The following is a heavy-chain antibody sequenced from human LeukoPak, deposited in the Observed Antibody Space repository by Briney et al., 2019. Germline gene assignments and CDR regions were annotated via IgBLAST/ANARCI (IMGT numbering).Heavy chain of an antibody. CDR1: GYSFTSYW. Sequence: GGSLKISCKGSGYSFTSYWIGWVRQMPGKGLEWMGIIYPGDSDTRYSPSFQGQVTISADKSISTAYLQWSSLKASDTAMYYCASALYYYDSSGYYYWWGQGTLVTVSS. D-gene: IGHD3-22*01. J-gene: IGHJ4*02. CDR2: IYPGDSDT. V-gene: IGHV5-51*01. CDR3: ASALYYYDSSGYYYW.